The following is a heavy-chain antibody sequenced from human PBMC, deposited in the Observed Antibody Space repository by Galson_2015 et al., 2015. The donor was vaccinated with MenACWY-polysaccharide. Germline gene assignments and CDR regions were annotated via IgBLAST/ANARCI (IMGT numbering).Heavy chain of an antibody. CDR2: IYTSGST. D-gene: IGHD3-16*01. CDR1: GGSISSGSYY. CDR3: ARAEAVLWGSVDY. V-gene: IGHV4-61*02. J-gene: IGHJ4*02. Sequence: TLSLTCTVSGGSISSGSYYWSWIRQPAGKGLEWIGRIYTSGSTNYNPSLKSRVTISVDTSKTQFSLKLSSVTAADTAVYYCARAEAVLWGSVDYWGQGTLVTVSS.